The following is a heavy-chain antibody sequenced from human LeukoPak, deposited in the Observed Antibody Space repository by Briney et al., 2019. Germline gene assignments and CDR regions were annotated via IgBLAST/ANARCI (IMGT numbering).Heavy chain of an antibody. CDR1: GYTFTSYD. CDR3: ARAGLYYYYMDV. J-gene: IGHJ6*03. D-gene: IGHD6-19*01. CDR2: MNPNSGNT. V-gene: IGHV1-8*01. Sequence: ASVKVSCKASGYTFTSYDINWVRQATGQGLEWMGWMNPNSGNTGYAQKFQGRVTMTRNTSISTAYMELSSLRSEDTAVYYCARAGLYYYYMDVWGKGTTVTLSS.